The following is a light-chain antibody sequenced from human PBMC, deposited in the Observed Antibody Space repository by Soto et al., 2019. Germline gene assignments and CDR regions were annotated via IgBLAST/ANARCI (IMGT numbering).Light chain of an antibody. Sequence: IQMTKSPASLSASVGDRVTITCRTNQNINNCLNWYQQKPAKAPTVLIYGASSLQSGVPLRFSGSGSGTDFTLTISSLQPEDFATYYCQESFSTLWGTCGQGTKVDIK. J-gene: IGKJ1*01. CDR2: GAS. V-gene: IGKV1-39*01. CDR3: QESFSTLWGT. CDR1: QNINNC.